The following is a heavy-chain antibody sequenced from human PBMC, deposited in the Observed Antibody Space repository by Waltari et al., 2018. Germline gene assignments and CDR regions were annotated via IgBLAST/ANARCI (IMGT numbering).Heavy chain of an antibody. J-gene: IGHJ6*02. Sequence: QVQLQESGQGLVKPSETLSLTCTVSGGSISSYYWSWIRQPPGKGLEWIGYIYYSGSTNYNPSLKSRVTISVDTSKNQFSLKLSSVTAADTAVYYCARDSQEGPSVVWGQGTTVTVSS. CDR2: IYYSGST. V-gene: IGHV4-59*01. CDR3: ARDSQEGPSVV. CDR1: GGSISSYY.